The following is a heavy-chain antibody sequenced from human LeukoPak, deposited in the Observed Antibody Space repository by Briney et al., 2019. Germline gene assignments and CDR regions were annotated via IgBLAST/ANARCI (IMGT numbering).Heavy chain of an antibody. J-gene: IGHJ4*02. CDR3: AAKGNGYTGIYVFAH. V-gene: IGHV3-74*01. D-gene: IGHD1-26*01. Sequence: PGGSLRLSCAASGFTFSSYWMHWVRQAPGKGLVWVSRINTDGSSTSYADSVKGRFTISRDNAKNTLYLQMNSLGAEDTAVYYCAAKGNGYTGIYVFAHWGQGTLVTVSS. CDR1: GFTFSSYW. CDR2: INTDGSST.